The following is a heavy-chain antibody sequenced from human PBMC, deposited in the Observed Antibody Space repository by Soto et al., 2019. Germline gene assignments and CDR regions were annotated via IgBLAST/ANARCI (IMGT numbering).Heavy chain of an antibody. Sequence: ASVKVSCKASGYTFTGYYMHWVRQAPGQGLEWMGWINPNSGGTNYAQKFQGRVTMTRDTSISTAYMELSRLRSDDTAVYYCARLVGDTYYCNDGMDVWGQGTPVTVSS. V-gene: IGHV1-2*02. D-gene: IGHD1-26*01. J-gene: IGHJ6*02. CDR3: ARLVGDTYYCNDGMDV. CDR2: INPNSGGT. CDR1: GYTFTGYY.